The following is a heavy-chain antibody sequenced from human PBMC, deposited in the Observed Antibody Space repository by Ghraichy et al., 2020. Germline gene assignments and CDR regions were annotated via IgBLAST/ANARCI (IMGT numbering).Heavy chain of an antibody. CDR1: GGSISSYY. D-gene: IGHD4-17*01. CDR3: ASGLTPSTDSDF. CDR2: IHYSGST. Sequence: SETLSLTYTVSGGSISSYYWSWIRQPPGKGLEYIGYIHYSGSTNCNPSLRSRVTISIDMSKNQFSLQMSSVTAADTAVYYCASGLTPSTDSDFWGQGTLVTVSS. J-gene: IGHJ4*02. V-gene: IGHV4-59*01.